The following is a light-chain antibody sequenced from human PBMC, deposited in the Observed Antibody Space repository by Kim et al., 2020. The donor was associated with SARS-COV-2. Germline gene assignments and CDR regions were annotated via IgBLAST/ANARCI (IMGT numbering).Light chain of an antibody. CDR1: RSNVGNNI. Sequence: PGQRVSISCSGSRSNVGNNIVNWYQQLPGAAPKLLIYSNDRRPSGVPDRFSASKSGTTASLVISGLQSEDEADYYCASWDDTLNGVFGGGTKLSVL. CDR2: SND. J-gene: IGLJ2*01. V-gene: IGLV1-44*01. CDR3: ASWDDTLNGV.